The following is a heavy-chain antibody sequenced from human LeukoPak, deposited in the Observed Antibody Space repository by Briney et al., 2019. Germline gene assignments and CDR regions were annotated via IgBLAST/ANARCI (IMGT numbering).Heavy chain of an antibody. Sequence: ASVKVSCKASGYTFTSYDINWVRQATGQGLEWMGWMNPNSGGTNYAQKFQGRVTMTRDTSISTAYMELSRLRSDDTAVYYCARVDNWNFRFHIDYWGQGTLVTVSS. V-gene: IGHV1-2*02. CDR1: GYTFTSYD. CDR2: MNPNSGGT. CDR3: ARVDNWNFRFHIDY. D-gene: IGHD1-1*01. J-gene: IGHJ4*02.